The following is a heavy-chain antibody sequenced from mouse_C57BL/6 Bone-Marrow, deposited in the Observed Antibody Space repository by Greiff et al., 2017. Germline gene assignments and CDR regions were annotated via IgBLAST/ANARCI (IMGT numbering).Heavy chain of an antibody. CDR1: GYSFTDYN. CDR2: INPNNGGT. J-gene: IGHJ1*03. CDR3: ARGRDDYGGGYFDV. Sequence: EVQLQQSGPELVKPGASVKIPCKASGYSFTDYNMDWVKQSHGKSLEWIGDINPNNGGTIYNQKFKGKATLTVDKSSSTAYMELRSLTSEDTAVYDCARGRDDYGGGYFDVWGTGTTVTVSS. D-gene: IGHD1-2*01. V-gene: IGHV1-18*01.